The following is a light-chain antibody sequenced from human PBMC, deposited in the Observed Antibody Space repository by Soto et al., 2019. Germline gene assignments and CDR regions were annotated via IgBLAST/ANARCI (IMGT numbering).Light chain of an antibody. Sequence: QPVLTQPPSSPGSPGQSVTISCAGTSSDVGGYNYVSWYQQHPGKAPKLMIYEVSKRPSGVPDRFSGSKSGNTASRTVSGLQAEDEADYYCSSYAGSNNLGVFGTGTKVTVL. CDR3: SSYAGSNNLGV. CDR2: EVS. J-gene: IGLJ1*01. CDR1: SSDVGGYNY. V-gene: IGLV2-8*01.